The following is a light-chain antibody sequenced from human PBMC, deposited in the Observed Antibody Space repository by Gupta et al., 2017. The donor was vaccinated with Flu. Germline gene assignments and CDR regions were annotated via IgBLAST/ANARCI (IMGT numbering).Light chain of an antibody. Sequence: IQMTQSPSSLSASVGDRVTIPCRASQTISSYLNWYQHKPGKAPKLLIYGASRVQSGVPSRFSGGGSGTDFTLTITTRQPNNFPTNYFRRSYGTRTRFGQGTRLEIK. CDR1: QTISSY. V-gene: IGKV1-39*01. CDR3: RRSYGTRTR. CDR2: GAS. J-gene: IGKJ1*01.